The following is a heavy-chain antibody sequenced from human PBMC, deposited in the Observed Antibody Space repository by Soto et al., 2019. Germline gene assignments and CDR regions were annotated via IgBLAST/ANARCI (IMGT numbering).Heavy chain of an antibody. CDR2: IKQDGSEK. J-gene: IGHJ6*02. V-gene: IGHV3-7*03. D-gene: IGHD3-3*01. Sequence: GGSLRLSCAASGFTFSSYWMSWVRQAPGKGLEWVANIKQDGSEKYYVDSVKGRFTISRDNAKNSLYLQMNSLRAEDTAVYYCARDEGSDYDFWSGYYNYYYGMDVWGQGTTVTVSS. CDR3: ARDEGSDYDFWSGYYNYYYGMDV. CDR1: GFTFSSYW.